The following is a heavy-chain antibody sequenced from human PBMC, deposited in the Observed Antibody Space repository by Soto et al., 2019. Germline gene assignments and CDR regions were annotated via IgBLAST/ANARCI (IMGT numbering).Heavy chain of an antibody. D-gene: IGHD3-10*01. CDR3: ARDRAGFGDTLDS. V-gene: IGHV3-30-3*01. Sequence: QVQLVESGGGVVQPGRSLRLSCAASGFTFSSYAMHWVRRAPGKGLQWVAVISYDGSNKYYADSVKGRFTISRDNSKNTLYLQMTSLRAEDTAVYYCARDRAGFGDTLDSWGQGTLVTVSS. CDR2: ISYDGSNK. J-gene: IGHJ4*02. CDR1: GFTFSSYA.